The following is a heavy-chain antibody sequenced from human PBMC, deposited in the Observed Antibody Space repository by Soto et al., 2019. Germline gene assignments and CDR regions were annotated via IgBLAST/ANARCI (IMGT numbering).Heavy chain of an antibody. CDR1: GFTFSNYW. D-gene: IGHD6-13*01. J-gene: IGHJ4*02. CDR2: IHTDGSSI. Sequence: GGSLRLSCAASGFTFSNYWMHWVRQAPGKGLVWVSRIHTDGSSISYADSVKGRFTISRDNAENTLSLQMNSLRAEDTAVYYCARGPFYSSSWLDYWGQGTLVTVSS. CDR3: ARGPFYSSSWLDY. V-gene: IGHV3-74*01.